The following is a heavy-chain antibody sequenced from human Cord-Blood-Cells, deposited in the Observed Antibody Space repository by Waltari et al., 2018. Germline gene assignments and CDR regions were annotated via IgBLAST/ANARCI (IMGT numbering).Heavy chain of an antibody. CDR3: AREVVVAATPGGAFDI. D-gene: IGHD2-15*01. CDR1: GGSFSGSY. CDR2: INHSGST. Sequence: QVQLQQWGAGLLKPSETLSLTCAVSGGSFSGSYWSWIRQPPGKGLEWIGEINHSGSTNYNPSLKSRVTISVDTSKNQFSLKLSSVTAADTAVYYCAREVVVAATPGGAFDIWGQGTMVTVSS. V-gene: IGHV4-34*01. J-gene: IGHJ3*02.